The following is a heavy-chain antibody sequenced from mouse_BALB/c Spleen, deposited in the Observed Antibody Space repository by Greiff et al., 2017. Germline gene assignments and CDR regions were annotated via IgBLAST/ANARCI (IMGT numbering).Heavy chain of an antibody. J-gene: IGHJ2*01. D-gene: IGHD6-1*01. Sequence: EVQLVESGGGLVQPGGSRKLSCAASGFTFSSFGMHWVRQAPEKGLEWVAYISSGSSTIYYADTVKGRFTISRDNPKNTLFLQMTSLRSEDTAMYYCAREISSYYLDYWGQGTTLTVSS. V-gene: IGHV5-17*02. CDR2: ISSGSSTI. CDR3: AREISSYYLDY. CDR1: GFTFSSFG.